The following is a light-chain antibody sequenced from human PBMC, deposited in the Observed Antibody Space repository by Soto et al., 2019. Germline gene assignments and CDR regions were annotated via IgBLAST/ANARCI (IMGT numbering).Light chain of an antibody. CDR3: AAWDDSLDGYV. V-gene: IGLV1-44*01. Sequence: QSVLTQPPSASGTPGQRVTISCSGSSSNIGSYNVNWYQQFPGTAPKLLIYSNNQRPSGVPDRFSGSKSGTSASLAISGPQSEDEADYYCAAWDDSLDGYVFGTGTKVTVL. CDR2: SNN. CDR1: SSNIGSYN. J-gene: IGLJ1*01.